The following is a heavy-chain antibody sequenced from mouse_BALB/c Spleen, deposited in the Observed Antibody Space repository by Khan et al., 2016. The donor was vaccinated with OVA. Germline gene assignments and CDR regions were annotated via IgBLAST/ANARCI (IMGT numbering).Heavy chain of an antibody. CDR1: GYTFTNYG. CDR2: ISTYTGEP. J-gene: IGHJ4*01. V-gene: IGHV9-3-1*01. Sequence: QIQLVQSGPELKKPGETVKISCKASGYTFTNYGMNWVKQAPGKALKWMGWISTYTGEPTYADDFKGRFAFSLETSASTAYLQINNLKNEDTATYICTRPPHFSYVLVYWGQETSVTVSS. CDR3: TRPPHFSYVLVY.